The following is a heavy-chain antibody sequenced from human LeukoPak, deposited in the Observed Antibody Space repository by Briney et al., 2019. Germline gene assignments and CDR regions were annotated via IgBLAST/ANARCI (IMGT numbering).Heavy chain of an antibody. CDR3: ARLSSGSYYPNDY. D-gene: IGHD3-10*02. CDR1: GYSISSGYY. Sequence: SETLSLTCAVSGYSISSGYYWGWIRQPPGKGLEWIGSIYHSGSTYYNPSLKSRVTISVDTSKNQFSLRLSSVTAADTAVYHCARLSSGSYYPNDYWGQGTLVTVSS. V-gene: IGHV4-38-2*01. CDR2: IYHSGST. J-gene: IGHJ4*02.